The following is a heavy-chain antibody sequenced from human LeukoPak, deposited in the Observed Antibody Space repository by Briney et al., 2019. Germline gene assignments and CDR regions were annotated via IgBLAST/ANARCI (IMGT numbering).Heavy chain of an antibody. CDR2: IYTSGSA. D-gene: IGHD6-13*01. J-gene: IGHJ5*02. V-gene: IGHV4-4*07. Sequence: SETLSLTCTVSGGSISSYYWSWIRQPAGKGLEWIGRIYTSGSANYNPSLKSRVTMSVDTSKNQFSLKLSSVTAADTAVYYCARDTRGMLAAAGTRWFDPWGQGTLVTVSP. CDR1: GGSISSYY. CDR3: ARDTRGMLAAAGTRWFDP.